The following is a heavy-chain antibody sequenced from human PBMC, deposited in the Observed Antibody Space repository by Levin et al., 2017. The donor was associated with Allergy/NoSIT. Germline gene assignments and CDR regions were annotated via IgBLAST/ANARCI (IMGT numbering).Heavy chain of an antibody. Sequence: KISCKASGFTFTTSTIQWVRQARGQRLEWVGWIVVGSGDTNFAQNFQKRVTITSDTSTSTAYMELSSLRSEDTAVYFCAARPGGDGSFDIWGQGTMVTVSS. CDR1: GFTFTTST. CDR3: AARPGGDGSFDI. CDR2: IVVGSGDT. D-gene: IGHD2-15*01. V-gene: IGHV1-58*02. J-gene: IGHJ3*02.